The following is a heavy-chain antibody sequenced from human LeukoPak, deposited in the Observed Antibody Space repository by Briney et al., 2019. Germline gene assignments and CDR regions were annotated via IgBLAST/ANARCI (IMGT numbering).Heavy chain of an antibody. J-gene: IGHJ3*02. D-gene: IGHD4-17*01. CDR1: GGTFSSYA. CDR3: ARDRDYGDHDAFDI. V-gene: IGHV1-69*13. CDR2: IIPIFGTA. Sequence: SVKVSCKASGGTFSSYAISWVRQAPGQGLEWMGGIIPIFGTANYAQKFQGRVTITADESTSTAYMELSSLRSEDTAVYYCARDRDYGDHDAFDIWGQGTMVTVSS.